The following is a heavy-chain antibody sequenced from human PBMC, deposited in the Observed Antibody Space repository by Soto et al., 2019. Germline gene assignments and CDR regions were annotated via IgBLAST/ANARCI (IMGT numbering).Heavy chain of an antibody. CDR2: ITYSGNT. Sequence: ASETLSLTCTVSGGSVSSVGYYWSWIRQHPGKGLELIGYITYSGNTYYNPSLESRVTMSADTSKNQFSLKLSSVTAADTAVYFCVRGGSCTNGVCSVFDYWGQGTLVTVSS. V-gene: IGHV4-31*03. J-gene: IGHJ4*02. D-gene: IGHD2-8*01. CDR1: GGSVSSVGYY. CDR3: VRGGSCTNGVCSVFDY.